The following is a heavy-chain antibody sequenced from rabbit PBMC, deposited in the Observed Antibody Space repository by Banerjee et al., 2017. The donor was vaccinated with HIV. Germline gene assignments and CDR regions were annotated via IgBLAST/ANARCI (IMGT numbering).Heavy chain of an antibody. CDR3: ARAAGYAGYGFATGFNL. CDR2: IYTGSGTT. Sequence: QEQLEESGGDLVKPEGSLTLTCTASGFSFSSSYWLCWVRPAPGKGLEWIGCIYTGSGTTYYASWAKGRFTISKTSSTTVTLQMTSLTAADTATYFCARAAGYAGYGFATGFNLWGPGTLVTVS. V-gene: IGHV1S45*01. J-gene: IGHJ4*01. D-gene: IGHD6-1*01. CDR1: GFSFSSSYW.